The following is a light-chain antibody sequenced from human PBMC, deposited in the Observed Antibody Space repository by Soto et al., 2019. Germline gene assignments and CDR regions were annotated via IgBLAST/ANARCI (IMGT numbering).Light chain of an antibody. V-gene: IGKV3-11*01. CDR1: QSVSSN. J-gene: IGKJ5*01. Sequence: EIVLTQSPATLSLSPGERATLSCRASQSVSSNLAWYQQKPGQAPRLLIYGASNRATGIPARFSGSGSGTDFTLTISSLEPEDFAVYYCQQRSNWPPITFGQGTRL. CDR2: GAS. CDR3: QQRSNWPPIT.